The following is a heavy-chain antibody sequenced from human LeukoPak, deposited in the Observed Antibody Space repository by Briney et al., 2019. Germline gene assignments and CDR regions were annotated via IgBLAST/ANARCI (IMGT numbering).Heavy chain of an antibody. CDR2: IIPNSGGT. D-gene: IGHD3-10*01. Sequence: ASVKVSCKASGYIFTSYGISWVRQAPGQGLEWMGRIIPNSGGTNYAQKFQGRVTMTRDTSISTAYMELSSLRSDDTAVYYCARDAGFGELIWGPWGQGTLVTVSS. CDR1: GYIFTSYG. J-gene: IGHJ5*02. CDR3: ARDAGFGELIWGP. V-gene: IGHV1-2*06.